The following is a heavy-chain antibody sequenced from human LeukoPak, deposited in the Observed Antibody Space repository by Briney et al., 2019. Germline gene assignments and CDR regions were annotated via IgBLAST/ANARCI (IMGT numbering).Heavy chain of an antibody. V-gene: IGHV3-20*04. CDR3: ARAHTFLEWSLSGYFDY. D-gene: IGHD3-3*02. Sequence: GGSLRLSCAASGFTFEDYGMSWVRQAPGKGLEWVSGINWNGGSTGYADSVKGRFTISRDNAKNSLYLQMNSLRPEDTALYYCARAHTFLEWSLSGYFDYWGQGTLVTVSS. CDR2: INWNGGST. CDR1: GFTFEDYG. J-gene: IGHJ4*02.